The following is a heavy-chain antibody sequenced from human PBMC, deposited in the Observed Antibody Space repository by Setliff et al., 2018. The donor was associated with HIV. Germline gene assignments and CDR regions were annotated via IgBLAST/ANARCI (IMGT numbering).Heavy chain of an antibody. CDR3: AGGDFDL. D-gene: IGHD2-21*01. Sequence: GGSLRLSCAVSGFAVESTHMSWVRQVPGKGLEWLSVIYPVPNTHYADSVKGRFTIFRDRRKNTLYLQMNNVRVDDTAIYYCAGGDFDLWGRGTLVTSPQ. V-gene: IGHV3-53*01. CDR2: IYPVPNT. J-gene: IGHJ2*01. CDR1: GFAVESTH.